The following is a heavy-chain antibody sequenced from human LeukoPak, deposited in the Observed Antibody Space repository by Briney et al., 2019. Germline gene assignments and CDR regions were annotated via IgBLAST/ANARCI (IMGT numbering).Heavy chain of an antibody. CDR1: GYTVTNNW. CDR2: ISPTGCST. Sequence: ASVKVSCKAFGYTVTNNWMHGVRQAPGQGPEWMGLISPTGCSTAYAQKFQGRVTLTRDMSTSTDYLELSSLRSEDTAVYYCARDNSVRDEAWWFYPWGQGTLVTVSS. J-gene: IGHJ5*02. D-gene: IGHD5-24*01. V-gene: IGHV1-46*01. CDR3: ARDNSVRDEAWWFYP.